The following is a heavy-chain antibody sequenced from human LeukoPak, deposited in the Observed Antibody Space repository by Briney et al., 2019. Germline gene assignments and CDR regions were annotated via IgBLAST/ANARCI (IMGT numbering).Heavy chain of an antibody. Sequence: SETLSLTCAVSGGSISSSNWWSWVRQPPGKGLEWIGEIYHSGSTNYNPSLKSRVTISVDKSKNQFSLKLSSVTAADTAVYYCARDRATGYYYYMDVWGKGTTVTVSS. D-gene: IGHD5-24*01. CDR1: GGSISSSNW. CDR3: ARDRATGYYYYMDV. J-gene: IGHJ6*03. V-gene: IGHV4-4*02. CDR2: IYHSGST.